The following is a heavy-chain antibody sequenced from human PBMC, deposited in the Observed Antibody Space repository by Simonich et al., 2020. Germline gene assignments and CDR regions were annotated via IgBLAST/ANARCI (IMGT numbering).Heavy chain of an antibody. V-gene: IGHV4-39*01. J-gene: IGHJ4*02. D-gene: IGHD2-8*01. CDR1: GGSISSSSYY. CDR2: IYYSVST. CDR3: ARQRVLMVYAIDY. Sequence: QLQLQESGPGLVKPSETLSLTCTVSGGSISSSSYYWGWIRQPPGKGLEWIGSIYYSVSTYYNPSLKRRVTISVDTSKNQFSLKLSSVTAADTAVYYCARQRVLMVYAIDYWGQGTLVTVSS.